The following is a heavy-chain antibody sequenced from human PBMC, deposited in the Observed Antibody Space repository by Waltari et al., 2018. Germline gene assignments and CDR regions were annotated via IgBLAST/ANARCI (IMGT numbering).Heavy chain of an antibody. V-gene: IGHV3-21*06. CDR1: GFDFSSCT. Sequence: EMQLVESGGGLVKPGGSLRLSCSASGFDFSSCTMNWVRQAPGKGREWVSSISSINNYIYYADSVKGRVTVSRDNTKNSLYLQMNSLRAEDTALYYCARDVDYGDYYGLDVWGQGTTVTVSS. D-gene: IGHD4-17*01. CDR3: ARDVDYGDYYGLDV. CDR2: ISSINNYI. J-gene: IGHJ6*01.